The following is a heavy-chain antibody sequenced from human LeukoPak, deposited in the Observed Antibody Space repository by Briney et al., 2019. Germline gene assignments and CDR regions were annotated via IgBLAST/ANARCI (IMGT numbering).Heavy chain of an antibody. V-gene: IGHV3-23*01. CDR2: ISASGGST. D-gene: IGHD2-2*01. Sequence: GGSLRLSCAASGFTFSNYAMSWVRQAPGRGLGWVSAISASGGSTYYADSVKGRFTISTDNSKNTLYLQMNSLRAEDTAVYYCAKEERSQLFDYWGQGTLVTVSS. CDR1: GFTFSNYA. J-gene: IGHJ4*02. CDR3: AKEERSQLFDY.